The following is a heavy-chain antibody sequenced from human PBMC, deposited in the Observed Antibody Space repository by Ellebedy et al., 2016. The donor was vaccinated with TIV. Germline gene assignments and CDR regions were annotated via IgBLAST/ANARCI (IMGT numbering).Heavy chain of an antibody. D-gene: IGHD2-2*01. CDR3: ARGLGPIGYCTSTSCYWDY. V-gene: IGHV4-34*01. CDR1: GGSFSGYY. J-gene: IGHJ4*02. CDR2: INHSGST. Sequence: SETLSLTXAVYGGSFSGYYWSWIRQSPEKGLEWIGEINHSGSTNYNPSLKSRVTISVDTSKNQFSLKLSSVTAADTAVYYCARGLGPIGYCTSTSCYWDYWGQGTLVTVSS.